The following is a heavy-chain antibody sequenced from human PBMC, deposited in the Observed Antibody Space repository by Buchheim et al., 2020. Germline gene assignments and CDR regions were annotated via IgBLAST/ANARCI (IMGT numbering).Heavy chain of an antibody. CDR2: IWYDGSNK. D-gene: IGHD4-17*01. Sequence: QVRLVESGGGVVQPGRSLRLSCAASGFTFSSYGMHWVRQAPGKGLEWVAVIWYDGSNKYYADSVKGRFTISRDNSKNTLYLQMNSLRAEDTAVYYCARVYGDPNYYYYYGMDVWGQGTT. CDR1: GFTFSSYG. J-gene: IGHJ6*02. V-gene: IGHV3-33*01. CDR3: ARVYGDPNYYYYYGMDV.